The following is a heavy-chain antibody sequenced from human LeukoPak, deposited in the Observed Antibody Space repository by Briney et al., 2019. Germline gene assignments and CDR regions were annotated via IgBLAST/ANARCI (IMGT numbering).Heavy chain of an antibody. J-gene: IGHJ4*02. V-gene: IGHV1-8*01. CDR2: MNPNSGST. CDR3: ARFGGSYGVFDY. CDR1: GCTFTSYD. Sequence: ASVKVSCKASGCTFTSYDINWVRQATGQGLEWMGWMNPNSGSTGYAQKFQGRVTMTRNTSISTAYMELSSLRSEDTAVYYCARFGGSYGVFDYWGQGTLVTVSS. D-gene: IGHD1-26*01.